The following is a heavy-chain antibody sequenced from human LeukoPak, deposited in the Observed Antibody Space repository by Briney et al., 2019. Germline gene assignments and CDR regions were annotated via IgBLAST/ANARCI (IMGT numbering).Heavy chain of an antibody. CDR2: ISSSSGTI. Sequence: PGRSLRLSCAAPGFTFSSYSMNWVRQAPGKGLEWVSYISSSSGTIYNADSVTGRFTISRDNAKNSLYLQMNSLRAEDTALYYCARGQGDFWSGYYYYYYMDVWGKGTTVTVSS. V-gene: IGHV3-48*04. J-gene: IGHJ6*03. D-gene: IGHD3-3*01. CDR3: ARGQGDFWSGYYYYYYMDV. CDR1: GFTFSSYS.